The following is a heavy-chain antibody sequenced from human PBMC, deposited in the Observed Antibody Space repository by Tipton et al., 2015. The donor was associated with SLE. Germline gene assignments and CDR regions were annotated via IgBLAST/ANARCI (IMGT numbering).Heavy chain of an antibody. D-gene: IGHD4-23*01. CDR3: ARDVAARWAFDI. J-gene: IGHJ3*02. CDR1: GGSFSGYY. Sequence: TLSLTCAVYGGSFSGYYWSWIRQPPGKGLEWIGEINHSGSTNYSPSLKSRVTISVDKSKNQFSLKLSSVTAADTAVYYCARDVAARWAFDIWGQGTMVTVSS. CDR2: INHSGST. V-gene: IGHV4-34*01.